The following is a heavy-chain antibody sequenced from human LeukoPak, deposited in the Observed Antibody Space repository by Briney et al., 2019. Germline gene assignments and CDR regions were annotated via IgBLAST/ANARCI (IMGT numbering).Heavy chain of an antibody. CDR2: IIPIFGTA. J-gene: IGHJ4*02. V-gene: IGHV1-69*06. D-gene: IGHD5-12*01. CDR3: ARVVFSDPWLRPVRYFDY. Sequence: ASVKVSCKASGGTFSSYAISWVRQAPGQGLEWMGGIIPIFGTANYAQKFQGRVTITADKSTSTAYMELSSLRSEDTAVYYCARVVFSDPWLRPVRYFDYWGQGTLVTVSS. CDR1: GGTFSSYA.